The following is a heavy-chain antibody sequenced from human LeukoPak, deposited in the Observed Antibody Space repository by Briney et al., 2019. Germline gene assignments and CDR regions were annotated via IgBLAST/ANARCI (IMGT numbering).Heavy chain of an antibody. V-gene: IGHV4-39*01. CDR2: IYYSGST. CDR1: GGSISSSSYY. D-gene: IGHD1-1*01. J-gene: IGHJ5*02. CDR3: ARMEEWFDH. Sequence: SETLSLTCTVSGGSISSSSYYWGWLRQPPGKGLEWIGSIYYSGSTYYNPSLKSRVTISVDTSKNQFSLKLSSVTAADTAVYYCARMEEWFDHWGQGTLVTVSS.